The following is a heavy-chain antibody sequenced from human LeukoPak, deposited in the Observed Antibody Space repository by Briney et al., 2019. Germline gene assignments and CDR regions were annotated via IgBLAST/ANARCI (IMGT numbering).Heavy chain of an antibody. CDR3: ARDRVATVLRFHSGGPYGMDV. Sequence: KPGGSLRLSCAASGFTFSDYYMSWIRQAPGKGLEWVSYISSSGSTIYYADSVKGRFTISRDNAKNSLYLQMNSLRAEDTAVYYCARDRVATVLRFHSGGPYGMDVWGQGTTVTVSS. CDR1: GFTFSDYY. J-gene: IGHJ6*02. CDR2: ISSSGSTI. D-gene: IGHD5-12*01. V-gene: IGHV3-11*04.